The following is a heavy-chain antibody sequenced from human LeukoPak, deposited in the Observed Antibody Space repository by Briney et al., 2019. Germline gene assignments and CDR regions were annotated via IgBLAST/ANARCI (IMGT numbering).Heavy chain of an antibody. V-gene: IGHV4-34*01. CDR3: ARHGAEKLLWFGEPRGAFDI. Sequence: SETLSLTCAVYGGSFSGYYWSWIRQPPGKGLEWIGEINHSGSTNYNPSLKSRVTISVDTSKNQFSLKLSSVTAADTAVYYCARHGAEKLLWFGEPRGAFDIWGQGTMVTVSS. D-gene: IGHD3-10*01. CDR2: INHSGST. J-gene: IGHJ3*02. CDR1: GGSFSGYY.